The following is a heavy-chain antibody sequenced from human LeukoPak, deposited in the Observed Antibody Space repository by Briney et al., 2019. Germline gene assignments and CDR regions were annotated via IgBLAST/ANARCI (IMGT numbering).Heavy chain of an antibody. CDR2: IGTAGDP. CDR1: GFTFSSYD. J-gene: IGHJ2*01. CDR3: ARSVTYYYGSGSYWYFDL. Sequence: GGSLRLSCAASGFTFSSYDMHWVRHATGKGLEWVSAIGTAGDPSYPGSVKGRFTISRENAKNSLYLQMNSLRAGDTAVYYCARSVTYYYGSGSYWYFDLWGRGTLVTVSS. D-gene: IGHD3-10*01. V-gene: IGHV3-13*05.